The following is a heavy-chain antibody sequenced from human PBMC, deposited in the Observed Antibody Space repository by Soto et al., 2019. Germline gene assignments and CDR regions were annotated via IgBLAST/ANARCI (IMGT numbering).Heavy chain of an antibody. CDR3: TQAAGTFMGYYYYMDV. J-gene: IGHJ6*03. V-gene: IGHV3-49*03. CDR2: IRSKAYGGTT. D-gene: IGHD6-13*01. Sequence: GGSLRLSCTASGFTFGDYAMSWFRQAPGKGLEWVGFIRSKAYGGTTEYAASVKGRFTISRDDSKSIAYLQMNSLKTEDTAVYYCTQAAGTFMGYYYYMDVWGKGTTVTVSS. CDR1: GFTFGDYA.